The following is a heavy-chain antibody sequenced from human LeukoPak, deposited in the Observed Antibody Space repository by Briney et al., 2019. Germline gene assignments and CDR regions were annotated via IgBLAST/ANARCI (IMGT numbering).Heavy chain of an antibody. CDR1: GFSLSIYG. V-gene: IGHV3-30*02. J-gene: IGHJ5*02. CDR2: IRNDESDK. D-gene: IGHD3-3*01. CDR3: AKAISPSDLWSGP. Sequence: GGSLRLSCAASGFSLSIYGMHWVRQAPGRGLEWVAFIRNDESDKKYADSVKGRFTISRDNSKDTVHLQMNNLRDEDTAVYYCAKAISPSDLWSGPWGQGTLVSVSS.